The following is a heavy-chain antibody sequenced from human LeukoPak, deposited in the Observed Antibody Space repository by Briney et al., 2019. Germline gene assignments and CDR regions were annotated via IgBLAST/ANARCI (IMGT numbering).Heavy chain of an antibody. CDR2: ISGSGGST. V-gene: IGHV3-23*01. CDR3: ARQEIYYFDY. J-gene: IGHJ4*02. Sequence: GGSLRLSCAASGFTFSSYAMSCVRQAPGKGLEWVSTISGSGGSTYYADSVKGRFTISRDNSKNTLCLQMNSLRAEDTAVYYCARQEIYYFDYWGQGTLVTVSS. CDR1: GFTFSSYA.